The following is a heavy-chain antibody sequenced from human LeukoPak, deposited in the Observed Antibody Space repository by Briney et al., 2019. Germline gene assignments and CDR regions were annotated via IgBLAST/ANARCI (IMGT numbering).Heavy chain of an antibody. CDR1: GYTFTSYY. CDR3: ARSYYGSSSYYNVLGY. CDR2: INPSGGST. V-gene: IGHV1-46*01. Sequence: ASVKVSCKASGYTFTSYYMHWVRQAPGQGLEWMGIINPSGGSTSYAQKFQGRVTMTRDMSTSTVYMELSSLRSEDTAVYYCARSYYGSSSYYNVLGYWGQGTLVTVSS. J-gene: IGHJ4*02. D-gene: IGHD3-10*01.